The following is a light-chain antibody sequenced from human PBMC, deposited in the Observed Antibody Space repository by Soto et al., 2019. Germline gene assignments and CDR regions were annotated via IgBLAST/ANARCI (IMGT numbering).Light chain of an antibody. CDR1: QSVGSAY. CDR3: QQYDSPPLT. Sequence: EIVLTQSPGTLSLSPGERATLSCWASQSVGSAYLAWYQQKPGHAPRLLIYGTSSRATGISDRFSGSGSGTDFTLTISRLEPEDFAVYYCQQYDSPPLTFGGGTKVEIK. V-gene: IGKV3-20*01. J-gene: IGKJ4*01. CDR2: GTS.